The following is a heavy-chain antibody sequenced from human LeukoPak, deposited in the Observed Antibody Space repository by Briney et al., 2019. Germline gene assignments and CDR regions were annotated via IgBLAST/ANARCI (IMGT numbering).Heavy chain of an antibody. CDR3: ARTQSSGYFSAFDY. D-gene: IGHD3-22*01. V-gene: IGHV5-51*01. CDR2: IYPGDSDT. Sequence: GESLKISCRGSGYSFTSDWIGWVRQMPGKGLEWMGIIYPGDSDTRYSPSFQGQVTTSADKSINTAYLQWSSLKASDTAMYYCARTQSSGYFSAFDYWGQGTLVTVSS. J-gene: IGHJ4*02. CDR1: GYSFTSDW.